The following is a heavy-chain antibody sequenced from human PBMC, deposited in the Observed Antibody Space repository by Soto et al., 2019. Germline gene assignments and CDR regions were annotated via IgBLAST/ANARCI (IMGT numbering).Heavy chain of an antibody. CDR3: ARAVTTNWFDP. Sequence: QVQLQQWGAGLLKPSETLSLTCAVYGGSFSGYYWSWIRQPPGKGLEWIGEINHSGSTNYNPSLKRRVTISVDTSKNQFSLKLSSVTAADTAVYYCARAVTTNWFDPWGQGTLVTVSS. CDR1: GGSFSGYY. CDR2: INHSGST. V-gene: IGHV4-34*01. D-gene: IGHD4-17*01. J-gene: IGHJ5*02.